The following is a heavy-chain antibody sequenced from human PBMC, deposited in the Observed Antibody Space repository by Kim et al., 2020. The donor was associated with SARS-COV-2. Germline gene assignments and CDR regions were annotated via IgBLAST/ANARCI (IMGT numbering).Heavy chain of an antibody. D-gene: IGHD5-12*01. J-gene: IGHJ4*02. CDR2: ST. V-gene: IGHV3-74*01. Sequence: STTDADSGKGRFTISRDNAKNTLYLQMNSLRAEDTAVYYCAREGGGSFDYWGQGTLVTVSS. CDR3: AREGGGSFDY.